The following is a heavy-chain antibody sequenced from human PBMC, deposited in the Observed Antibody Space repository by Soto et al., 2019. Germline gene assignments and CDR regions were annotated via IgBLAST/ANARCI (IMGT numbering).Heavy chain of an antibody. CDR2: IKQDGSEK. V-gene: IGHV3-7*03. CDR3: ARRSATRGYYYGMDV. Sequence: GGSLRLSCAASGFTFSSYLMSWVRQSPGKGLEWVANIKQDGSEKYYVDSVKGRFTISRDNAKNSLYLQMNSLRAEDTAVYYCARRSATRGYYYGMDVWGQGTTVTVSS. D-gene: IGHD6-25*01. CDR1: GFTFSSYL. J-gene: IGHJ6*02.